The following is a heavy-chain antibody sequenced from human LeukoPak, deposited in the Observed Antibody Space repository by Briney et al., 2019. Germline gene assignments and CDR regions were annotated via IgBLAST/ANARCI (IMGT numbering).Heavy chain of an antibody. CDR2: ISGST. V-gene: IGHV3-23*01. J-gene: IGHJ4*02. CDR3: AKSPPYYYDSSGYYYFDS. D-gene: IGHD3-22*01. Sequence: PGGSLRLSCAASGFTFNNHAMSWVRQAPGKGLEWVSTISGSTYYADSVKGRFTISRDNSKNTLYLQMNSLRAEDTAVYYCAKSPPYYYDSSGYYYFDSWGRGTLVTVSP. CDR1: GFTFNNHA.